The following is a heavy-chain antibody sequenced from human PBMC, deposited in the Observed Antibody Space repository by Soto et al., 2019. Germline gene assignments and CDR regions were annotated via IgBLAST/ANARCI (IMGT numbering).Heavy chain of an antibody. V-gene: IGHV4-59*08. CDR2: IYYSGST. D-gene: IGHD3-9*01. J-gene: IGHJ4*02. Sequence: PSETLSLTCTVSGGSITNYYWSWIRQPPGKGLEWIGYIYYSGSTNYNSSLKSRVTISVDPSKNQFSLKLSSVTAADTAVYYCARGRYYDILTGPIPTFDYWGQGSLVNVS. CDR1: GGSITNYY. CDR3: ARGRYYDILTGPIPTFDY.